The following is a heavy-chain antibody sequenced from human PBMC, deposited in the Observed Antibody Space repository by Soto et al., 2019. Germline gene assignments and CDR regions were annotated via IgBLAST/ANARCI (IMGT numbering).Heavy chain of an antibody. V-gene: IGHV1-2*02. Sequence: ASVKVSCKASGYTFTASYIHWLRQAPGQGLEWMGWINPNSGGTDYAQKFQGRVTMTRDTSISTAYMELSRLRSDDTAVYHCATKRWPHDAFDIWGQGTMVTVSS. J-gene: IGHJ3*02. CDR2: INPNSGGT. CDR1: GYTFTASY. CDR3: ATKRWPHDAFDI.